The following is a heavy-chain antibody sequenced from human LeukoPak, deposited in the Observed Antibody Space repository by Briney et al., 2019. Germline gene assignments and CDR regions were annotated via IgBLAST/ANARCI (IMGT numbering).Heavy chain of an antibody. CDR3: ARTFYSSSWYDY. CDR1: GGSISSYY. Sequence: SETLSLTCTVSGGSISSYYWSWIRQPPGKGLEWIGYIYYSGSTNYNPSLKSRVTISVDTSKNQFSLKLSSVTAADTAVYYCARTFYSSSWYDYWGQGTLVTVSS. CDR2: IYYSGST. D-gene: IGHD6-13*01. J-gene: IGHJ4*02. V-gene: IGHV4-59*01.